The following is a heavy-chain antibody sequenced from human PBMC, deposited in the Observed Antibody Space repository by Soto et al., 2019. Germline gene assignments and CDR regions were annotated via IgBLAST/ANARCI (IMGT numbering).Heavy chain of an antibody. Sequence: GGSLRLSCEVSGVTLTNVWMNWVRQAPGKGPEWVGRIKSNIDGGTTDYAAPVKGRFTVSRDDSENTLYLQMNSLKTEDTAVYYCSHGYYQYFNSWGQGTLVTVSS. CDR1: GVTLTNVW. V-gene: IGHV3-15*07. CDR3: SHGYYQYFNS. CDR2: IKSNIDGGTT. J-gene: IGHJ4*02. D-gene: IGHD5-18*01.